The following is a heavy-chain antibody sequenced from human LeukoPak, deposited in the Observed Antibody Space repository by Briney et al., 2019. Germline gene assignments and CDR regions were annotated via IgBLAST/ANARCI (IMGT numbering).Heavy chain of an antibody. CDR1: GGSFSGYY. CDR2: FYHSGST. V-gene: IGHV4-34*01. J-gene: IGHJ4*02. Sequence: SETLSLTCAVYGGSFSGYYWSWIRQPPGKGLEWIGYFYHSGSTYYNPSLKSRVTISVDRSKNQFSLKLSSVTAADTAVYYCAREGELELRPSWGQGTLVTVSS. CDR3: AREGELELRPS. D-gene: IGHD1-7*01.